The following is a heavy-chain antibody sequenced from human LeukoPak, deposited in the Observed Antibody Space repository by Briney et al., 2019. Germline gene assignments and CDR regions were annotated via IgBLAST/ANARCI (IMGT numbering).Heavy chain of an antibody. CDR1: GFTFSSYS. D-gene: IGHD3-22*01. V-gene: IGHV3-21*01. CDR3: ARDSDFDSSGYYPYYYYYCNMDV. J-gene: IGHJ6*02. CDR2: ISSSSSYI. Sequence: GGSLRLSCAASGFTFSSYSMNWVRQAPGKGLEWVSSISSSSSYIYYADSLKGRFTISRDNAKNSLFLQMNSLRAEDTAVYYCARDSDFDSSGYYPYYYYYCNMDVWGQGTTVTVSS.